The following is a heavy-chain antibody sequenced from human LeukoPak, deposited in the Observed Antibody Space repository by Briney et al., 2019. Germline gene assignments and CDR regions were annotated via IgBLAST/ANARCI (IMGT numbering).Heavy chain of an antibody. CDR3: AVGFGFDY. CDR2: INHSGSA. CDR1: GGSFSGYY. D-gene: IGHD3-16*01. J-gene: IGHJ4*02. Sequence: PSETLSLTCAVYGGSFSGYYWSWIRQPPGKGLEWIGEINHSGSANYNPALKSRVTISVDTSKNQFSLKLNSVTAADTAVYYCAVGFGFDYWGQGTLVTVSS. V-gene: IGHV4-34*01.